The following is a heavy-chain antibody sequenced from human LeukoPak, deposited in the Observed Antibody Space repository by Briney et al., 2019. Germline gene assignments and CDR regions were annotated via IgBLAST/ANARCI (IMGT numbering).Heavy chain of an antibody. D-gene: IGHD4-17*01. J-gene: IGHJ6*02. CDR3: ARGGDYENYYYGMDV. CDR1: GYAFTGYY. CDR2: INPNSGGT. Sequence: AALKVSCKASGYAFTGYYMHWVRQASGQGLEWMGWINPNSGGTNYAQKFQGWVTMTRDTSISTAYMELSRLRSDDTAVYYCARGGDYENYYYGMDVWGQGTTVTVSS. V-gene: IGHV1-2*04.